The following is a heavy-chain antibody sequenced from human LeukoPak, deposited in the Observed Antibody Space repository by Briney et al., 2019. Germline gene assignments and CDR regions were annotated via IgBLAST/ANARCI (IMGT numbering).Heavy chain of an antibody. J-gene: IGHJ5*02. CDR3: ARGRWKGSGYVPSDRQRRNWFDP. CDR1: GGTFSSYA. Sequence: SVKVSCKASGGTFSSYAISWVRQAPGQGLEWMGGVIPIFGTANYAQKFQGRVTITADESTSTAYMELSSLRSEDTTVYYCARGRWKGSGYVPSDRQRRNWFDPWGQGTLVTVSS. D-gene: IGHD5-12*01. CDR2: VIPIFGTA. V-gene: IGHV1-69*01.